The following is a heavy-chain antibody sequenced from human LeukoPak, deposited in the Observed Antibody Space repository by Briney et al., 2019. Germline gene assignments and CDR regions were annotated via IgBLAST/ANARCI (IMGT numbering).Heavy chain of an antibody. CDR1: GGSISGSSYF. CDR2: IYYSGST. V-gene: IGHV4-39*01. Sequence: SETLSLTCTVSGGSISGSSYFWGWIRQPPGKGLVWIGSIYYSGSTYYNPSLKSRVTTSVDTSKNQFSLKLSSMTAADTAVYYCARFSRWDSSSWYVEYWGQGTLVTVSS. CDR3: ARFSRWDSSSWYVEY. D-gene: IGHD6-13*01. J-gene: IGHJ4*02.